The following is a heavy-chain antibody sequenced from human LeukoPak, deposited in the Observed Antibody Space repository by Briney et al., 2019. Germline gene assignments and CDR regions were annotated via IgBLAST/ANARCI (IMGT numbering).Heavy chain of an antibody. V-gene: IGHV1-2*02. CDR3: ARSPYGSGSYPQY. D-gene: IGHD3-10*01. Sequence: ASVKVSCKASGYTFTGYYMHWVRQAPGQGLEWMGWINPNSGGTNYAQKFQGRVTMTRDTSISTAYMELSRLRFDDTAVYYCARSPYGSGSYPQYWGQGTLVTVSS. CDR1: GYTFTGYY. CDR2: INPNSGGT. J-gene: IGHJ4*02.